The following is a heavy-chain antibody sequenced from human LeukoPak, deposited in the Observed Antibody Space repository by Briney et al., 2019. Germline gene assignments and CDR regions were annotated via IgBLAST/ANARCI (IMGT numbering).Heavy chain of an antibody. V-gene: IGHV1-46*01. CDR2: INPSGGST. D-gene: IGHD1-1*01. CDR3: MAAAGYNYGQC. J-gene: IGHJ4*02. CDR1: GYTFTSYY. Sequence: ASVKVSCKASGYTFTSYYMHWVRQAPGQGLEWMGIINPSGGSTSYAQKFQGRVTMTRDTSTSTVYMELSSLRAEDTAIYYCMAAAGYNYGQCWGQGTLVTVSS.